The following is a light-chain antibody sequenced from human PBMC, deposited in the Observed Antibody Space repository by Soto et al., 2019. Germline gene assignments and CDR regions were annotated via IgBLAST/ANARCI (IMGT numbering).Light chain of an antibody. CDR3: AAWDDSLNGYV. V-gene: IGLV1-44*01. J-gene: IGLJ1*01. CDR2: SNN. CDR1: SSNIGSNT. Sequence: QSVLTQPPSASGTPGQRVTISCSGSSSNIGSNTVNWYQQLPGTAPKHLIYSNNQRPSGVPDRFSGSKSGTSASLAISGLQSDDEADYYCAAWDDSLNGYVFGTGTKAPS.